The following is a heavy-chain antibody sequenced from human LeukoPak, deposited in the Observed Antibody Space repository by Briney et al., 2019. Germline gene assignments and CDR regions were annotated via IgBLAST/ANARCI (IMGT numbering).Heavy chain of an antibody. V-gene: IGHV3-23*01. J-gene: IGHJ4*02. CDR3: AKDKASMTTVTLDFDY. D-gene: IGHD4-17*01. CDR2: ISGSGGST. Sequence: PGGSLRLSCAASGFTSSSYAMSLVRQAPGKGLEWVSAISGSGGSTYYADSVKGRFTISRDNSKNTLYLQMNSLRAEDTAVYYCAKDKASMTTVTLDFDYWGQGTLVTVSS. CDR1: GFTSSSYA.